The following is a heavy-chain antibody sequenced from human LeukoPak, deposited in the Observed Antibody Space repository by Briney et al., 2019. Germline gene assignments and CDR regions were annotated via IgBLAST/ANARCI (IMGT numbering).Heavy chain of an antibody. CDR1: GGSITTHY. D-gene: IGHD5-24*01. J-gene: IGHJ3*01. Sequence: SETLSRTCSVSGGSITTHYWSWIRQPPGKGLEWIGYVHHTDSPNFNPSLKSRVTISLDTSKNQFSLKLTSVTAADAAVYYCARDRRWEGKHALGLWARGTMVTVSS. CDR2: VHHTDSP. V-gene: IGHV4-59*11. CDR3: ARDRRWEGKHALGL.